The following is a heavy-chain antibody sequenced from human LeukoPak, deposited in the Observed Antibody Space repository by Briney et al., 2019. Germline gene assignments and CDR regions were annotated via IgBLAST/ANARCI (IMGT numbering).Heavy chain of an antibody. CDR1: GYTFTGYY. CDR3: ARARGWASEPHYFDY. V-gene: IGHV1-18*04. D-gene: IGHD6-19*01. Sequence: ASVKVSCKASGYTFTGYYMHWVRQAPGQGLEWMGWISAYNGNTNYAQKLQGRVTMTTDTSTSTAYMELRSLRSDDTAVYYCARARGWASEPHYFDYWGQGTLVTVSS. J-gene: IGHJ4*02. CDR2: ISAYNGNT.